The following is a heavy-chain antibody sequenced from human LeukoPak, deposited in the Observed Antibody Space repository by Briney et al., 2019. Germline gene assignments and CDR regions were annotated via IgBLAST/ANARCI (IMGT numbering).Heavy chain of an antibody. V-gene: IGHV3-48*03. J-gene: IGHJ3*02. CDR1: GFTFSSYE. Sequence: GGSLRLSCAASGFTFSSYEMNWVRQAPGKGLEWVSYISSSGSTIYYADSVKGRFTISRDNAKNSLYLQMNSLRAEDTAVYYCARVMVRGVHDAFDIWGQGTMVTVSS. CDR3: ARVMVRGVHDAFDI. D-gene: IGHD3-10*01. CDR2: ISSSGSTI.